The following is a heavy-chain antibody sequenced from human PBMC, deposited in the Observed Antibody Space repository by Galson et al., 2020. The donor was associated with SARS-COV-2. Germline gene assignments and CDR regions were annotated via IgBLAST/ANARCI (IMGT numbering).Heavy chain of an antibody. Sequence: GGSLRLSCAASGLTFSSYAMSWVRQAPGKGLEWVSAISGSGGSTYYADSVKGRFTISRDNSKNTLYLQMNSLRAEDTAVYYCAKDYDGSGSYSDAFDICGQGTMVTVSS. V-gene: IGHV3-23*01. CDR3: AKDYDGSGSYSDAFDI. CDR1: GLTFSSYA. D-gene: IGHD3-10*01. J-gene: IGHJ3*02. CDR2: ISGSGGST.